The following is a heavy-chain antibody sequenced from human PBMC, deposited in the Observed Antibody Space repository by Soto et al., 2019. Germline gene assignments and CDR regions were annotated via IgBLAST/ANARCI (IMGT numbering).Heavy chain of an antibody. V-gene: IGHV4-30-4*01. CDR3: AREVPVNTFVVPVGYETRGKDFDI. CDR2: LYYSGST. D-gene: IGHD2-2*01. Sequence: SETLSLTCTVSGGSISSSDSYWSWVRQPPGKGLEWIGYLYYSGSTYYNPSLKSRVTISVDTSKNQFSLTLRSVTAAETAVDHGAREVPVNTFVVPVGYETRGKDFDIGAQGTMVT. J-gene: IGHJ3*02. CDR1: GGSISSSDSY.